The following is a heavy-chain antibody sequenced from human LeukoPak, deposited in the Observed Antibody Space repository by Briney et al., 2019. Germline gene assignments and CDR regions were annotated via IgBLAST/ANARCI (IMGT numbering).Heavy chain of an antibody. CDR1: GGSFSGYY. J-gene: IGHJ4*02. V-gene: IGHV4-34*01. D-gene: IGHD2/OR15-2a*01. Sequence: PSETLSLTCAVYGGSFSGYYWSWIRQPPGKGLEWIGEINHSGSTNYNPSLKSRVTISVDTSKNQFSLKLSPVAAADTAVYYCARVLHHYYFDYWGQGTLVTVSS. CDR2: INHSGST. CDR3: ARVLHHYYFDY.